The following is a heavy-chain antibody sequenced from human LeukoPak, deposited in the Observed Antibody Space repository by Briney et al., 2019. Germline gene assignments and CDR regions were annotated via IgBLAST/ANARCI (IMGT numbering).Heavy chain of an antibody. CDR3: ARAVGGSRFSYFDY. CDR1: GASVSSGGYF. Sequence: PSETLSLTCTVAGASVSSGGYFWNWIRQSPGKGLEWIGYIEYSGSTNYDPSFKSRVTISDDSSKNQISLRLTSVNSADTAMYYCARAVGGSRFSYFDYWGQGTLVTVAS. D-gene: IGHD6-13*01. CDR2: IEYSGST. J-gene: IGHJ4*02. V-gene: IGHV4-61*08.